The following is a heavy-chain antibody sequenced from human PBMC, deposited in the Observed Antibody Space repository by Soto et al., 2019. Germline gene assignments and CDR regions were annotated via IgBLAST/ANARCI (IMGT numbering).Heavy chain of an antibody. J-gene: IGHJ4*02. CDR3: AKDATALTYSVFGSLDY. CDR2: ISAYNGNT. CDR1: GYTFTNFG. Sequence: ASVKVSCKASGYTFTNFGISWVRQAPGQGLEWMGWISAYNGNTNYAQNFQGRVTMTTDTSTSTAYMELRSLRSDDTAVYYCAKDATALTYSVFGSLDYWGQGTLVTVSS. V-gene: IGHV1-18*01. D-gene: IGHD3-10*02.